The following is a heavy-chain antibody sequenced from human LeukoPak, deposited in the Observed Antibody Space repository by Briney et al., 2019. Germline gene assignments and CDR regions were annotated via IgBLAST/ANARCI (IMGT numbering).Heavy chain of an antibody. CDR1: GFSFASYG. D-gene: IGHD3-9*01. CDR2: ITSDGHVE. Sequence: GGSLRLSCAASGFSFASYGMNWVRQAPGKGLEWVSHITSDGHVETYVDSVRGRFTMSRDNAKDLLFLQMDGLRAEDTAVYYCARDTLNGPFVISLDYWGQGALVTVSS. J-gene: IGHJ4*02. V-gene: IGHV3-48*03. CDR3: ARDTLNGPFVISLDY.